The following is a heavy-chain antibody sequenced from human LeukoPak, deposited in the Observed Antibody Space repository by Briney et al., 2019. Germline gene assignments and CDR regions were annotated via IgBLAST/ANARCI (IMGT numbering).Heavy chain of an antibody. CDR1: GYSFVFFG. J-gene: IGHJ4*02. CDR3: ARAVSGSLYGDFDF. Sequence: ASVKVSCKASGYSFVFFGVSWVRQAPGQGLEWMGWINSHNGDTKYAERLQGRVFMTTDTSTSTSYMELRSLRSDDTAVYYCARAVSGSLYGDFDFWGQGTLVTVSS. CDR2: INSHNGDT. V-gene: IGHV1-18*01. D-gene: IGHD1-26*01.